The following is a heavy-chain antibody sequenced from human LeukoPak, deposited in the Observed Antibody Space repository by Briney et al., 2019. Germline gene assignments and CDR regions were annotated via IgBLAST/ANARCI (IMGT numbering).Heavy chain of an antibody. CDR2: IYYSGGT. Sequence: SETLSLTCTVSGGSISSYYWSWVRQPPGKGLEWIGYIYYSGGTNYNPSLKSRVTISVDTSKNQFSLKLSSVTAADTAVYYCARLGFSNSGSYLAPSDYWGQGTLATVSS. CDR1: GGSISSYY. J-gene: IGHJ4*02. CDR3: ARLGFSNSGSYLAPSDY. D-gene: IGHD1-26*01. V-gene: IGHV4-59*08.